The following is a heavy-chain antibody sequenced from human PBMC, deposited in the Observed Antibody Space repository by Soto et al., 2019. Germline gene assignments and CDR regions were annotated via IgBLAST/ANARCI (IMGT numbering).Heavy chain of an antibody. V-gene: IGHV4-59*01. D-gene: IGHD4-4*01. Sequence: QVQLQESGPGLVKPSETLSLTCNVSGGSISSYYWSWIRQPPGKGLEWIGYIYYSGSTNYNPSLKSRVTISVDTSKNQFSLKLSSVTAADTAVYYCARDRRTVYYYYGMDVWGQGTTVTVSS. CDR2: IYYSGST. CDR3: ARDRRTVYYYYGMDV. CDR1: GGSISSYY. J-gene: IGHJ6*02.